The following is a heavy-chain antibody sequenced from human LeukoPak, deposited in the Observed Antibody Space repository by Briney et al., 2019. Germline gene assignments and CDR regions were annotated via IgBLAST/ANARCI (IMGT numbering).Heavy chain of an antibody. Sequence: ASVKVSCKASGYTFTGYYMHWVRQAPGQGLEWMGWINPNSGGTNYAQKFQGRVTMTRDTSISTAYMEPSRLRSDDTAVYYCARVEPGGGNSSPFDYWGQGTLVTVSS. J-gene: IGHJ4*02. D-gene: IGHD4-23*01. CDR3: ARVEPGGGNSSPFDY. V-gene: IGHV1-2*02. CDR2: INPNSGGT. CDR1: GYTFTGYY.